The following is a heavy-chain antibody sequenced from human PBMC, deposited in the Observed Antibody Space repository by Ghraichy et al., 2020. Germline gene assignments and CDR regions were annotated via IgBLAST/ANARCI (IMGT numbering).Heavy chain of an antibody. CDR2: ISYDGSNK. CDR1: GFTFSSYA. Sequence: GGSLRLSCAASGFTFSSYAMHWVRQAPGKGLEWVAVISYDGSNKYYADSVKGRFTISRDNSKNTLYLQMNSLRAEDTAVYYCARDVPHGGYSYGYYFDYWGQGTLVTVSS. J-gene: IGHJ4*02. V-gene: IGHV3-30*04. D-gene: IGHD5-18*01. CDR3: ARDVPHGGYSYGYYFDY.